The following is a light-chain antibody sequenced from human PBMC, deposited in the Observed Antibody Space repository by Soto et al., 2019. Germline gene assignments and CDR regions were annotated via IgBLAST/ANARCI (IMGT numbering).Light chain of an antibody. Sequence: QSALIQPPSASGSPGQSITISCAGTSNDIGGFKYVSWYQQHPGKTPRLLIYEVNKRPSGVPDRFSGSKSGNTASLTVSGLQAADEADYFCKSYAGSNTYVFGSGTKLTVL. J-gene: IGLJ1*01. CDR2: EVN. V-gene: IGLV2-8*01. CDR1: SNDIGGFKY. CDR3: KSYAGSNTYV.